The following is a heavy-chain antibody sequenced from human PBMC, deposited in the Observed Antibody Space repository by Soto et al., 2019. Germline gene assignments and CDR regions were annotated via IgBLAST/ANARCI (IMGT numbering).Heavy chain of an antibody. V-gene: IGHV1-18*01. Sequence: ASVKVSCKASGYTFTSYGISWVRQAPGQGLEWMGWISAYNGNTNYAQKFQGRVTITRDTSASTAYMELSSLRSEDTAVYYCAREGNYYDSSGYYPLWGKRGGMDVWGQGTTVTVSS. CDR2: ISAYNGNT. D-gene: IGHD3-22*01. J-gene: IGHJ6*02. CDR3: AREGNYYDSSGYYPLWGKRGGMDV. CDR1: GYTFTSYG.